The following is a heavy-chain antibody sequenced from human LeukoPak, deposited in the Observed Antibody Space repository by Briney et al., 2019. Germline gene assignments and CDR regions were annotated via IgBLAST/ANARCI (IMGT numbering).Heavy chain of an antibody. J-gene: IGHJ4*02. V-gene: IGHV4-59*01. CDR1: GVSLITYY. CDR3: ARAQSISSFYFDY. Sequence: SETLSLTCSVSGVSLITYYSSWIRHPPGNGLEWVGYLYSSGTTNYNTSLRSRLTISGDKSKNQFSLKLNSVTAADTAVYYCARAQSISSFYFDYWGKGILVAVSS. CDR2: LYSSGTT. D-gene: IGHD2-2*02.